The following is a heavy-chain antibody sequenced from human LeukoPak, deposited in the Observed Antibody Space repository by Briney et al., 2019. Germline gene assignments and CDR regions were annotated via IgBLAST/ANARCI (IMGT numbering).Heavy chain of an antibody. Sequence: GGSLRLSCAASGFTFSSYSMNWVRQAPGKGLEWVSSISSSSTYIYYVDSVKGRFTISRDNAKNSLYLQMNSLRAEDTAVYYCAELGITMIGGVWGKGTTVTISS. CDR2: ISSSSTYI. CDR1: GFTFSSYS. J-gene: IGHJ6*04. V-gene: IGHV3-21*01. CDR3: AELGITMIGGV. D-gene: IGHD3-10*02.